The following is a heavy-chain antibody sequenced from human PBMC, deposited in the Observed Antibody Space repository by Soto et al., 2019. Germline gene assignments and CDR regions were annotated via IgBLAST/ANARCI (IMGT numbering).Heavy chain of an antibody. J-gene: IGHJ4*02. CDR1: GFTFGSNW. V-gene: IGHV3-7*03. CDR2: IKRDGSEK. D-gene: IGHD3-3*01. Sequence: EVQLVESGGGLVQPGGSLRLSCAASGFTFGSNWMSWVRQAPGKGLEWVANIKRDGSEKYYVDSVKGRFTISRDNAKNTLYLQMNSLRADDTCVYYCASLEWESTGYADYWGQRTLVTVSS. CDR3: ASLEWESTGYADY.